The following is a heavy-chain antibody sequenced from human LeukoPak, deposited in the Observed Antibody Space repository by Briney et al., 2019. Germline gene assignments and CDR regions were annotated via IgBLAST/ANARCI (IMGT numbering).Heavy chain of an antibody. D-gene: IGHD6-13*01. CDR3: AKRDSSPGAFDI. CDR1: GGSSSSGSHF. J-gene: IGHJ3*02. CDR2: IYFSGST. V-gene: IGHV4-61*02. Sequence: PSETLSLTCTVSGGSSSSGSHFWSWIRQPAGKGLEWIGRIYFSGSTSYNPSLKSRVTISVDTSRNQFSLKLSSVTAADTAICYCAKRDSSPGAFDIWGQGTMVTVSS.